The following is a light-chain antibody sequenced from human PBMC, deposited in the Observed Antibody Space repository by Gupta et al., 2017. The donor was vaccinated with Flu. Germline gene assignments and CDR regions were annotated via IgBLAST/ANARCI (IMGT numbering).Light chain of an antibody. CDR2: TAS. Sequence: SSSLSASVGDRVTITCRASQGIRNDLGWYQQKPGKGPKLLIYTASTVEDGVPSRFSGSGSGTDFTLTISNLQPEDFATYYCRQTFSSPYTFGQGTKLEIK. CDR3: RQTFSSPYT. J-gene: IGKJ2*01. V-gene: IGKV1-6*01. CDR1: QGIRND.